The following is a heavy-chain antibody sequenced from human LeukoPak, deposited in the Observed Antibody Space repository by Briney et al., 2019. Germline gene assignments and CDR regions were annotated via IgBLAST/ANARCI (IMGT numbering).Heavy chain of an antibody. Sequence: ASVKVSCKASGYTFTSYAMHWVRQAPGQRLEWMGWINAGNGNTKYSQEFQGRVTMTTDTSTSTAYMELRSLRSDDTAVYYCARRGRGVGATRAFDIWGQGTMVTVSS. V-gene: IGHV1-3*01. CDR1: GYTFTSYA. CDR2: INAGNGNT. D-gene: IGHD1-26*01. J-gene: IGHJ3*02. CDR3: ARRGRGVGATRAFDI.